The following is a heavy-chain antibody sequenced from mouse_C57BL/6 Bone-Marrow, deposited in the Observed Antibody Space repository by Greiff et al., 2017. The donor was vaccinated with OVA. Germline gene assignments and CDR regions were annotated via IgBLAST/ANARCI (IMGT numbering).Heavy chain of an antibody. V-gene: IGHV1-26*01. J-gene: IGHJ3*01. D-gene: IGHD2-5*01. Sequence: EVQLQQSGPELVKPGASVKISCKASGYTFTDYYMNWVKQSHGKSLEWIGDINPNNGGTSYNQKFKGKATLTVDKSSSTAYMELRSLTSEDSAVYYCGAYYSNRAWFAYWGQGTLVTVSA. CDR2: INPNNGGT. CDR3: GAYYSNRAWFAY. CDR1: GYTFTDYY.